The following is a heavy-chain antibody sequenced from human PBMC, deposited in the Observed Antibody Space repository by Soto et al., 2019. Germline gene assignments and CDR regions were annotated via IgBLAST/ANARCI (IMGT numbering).Heavy chain of an antibody. CDR3: TRHAIWEERWYQLLDTFDI. D-gene: IGHD2-2*01. V-gene: IGHV3-73*01. Sequence: GGSLRLSCAASGFTFSGSAMHWVRQASGKGLEWVGRIRRKANSYATAYSASVKGRFTISRDDSKNTAYLQMNSRKTEDTAVYYCTRHAIWEERWYQLLDTFDIWGQGTMVTVSS. CDR1: GFTFSGSA. J-gene: IGHJ3*02. CDR2: IRRKANSYAT.